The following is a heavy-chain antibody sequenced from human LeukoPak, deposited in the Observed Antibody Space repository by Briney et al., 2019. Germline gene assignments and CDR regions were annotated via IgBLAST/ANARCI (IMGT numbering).Heavy chain of an antibody. CDR2: IYYSGST. Sequence: PSETLSLTCTVSGGSISSYYWSWIRQPPGKGLEWIGYIYYSGSTNYNPSLKSRVTISVDTSKNQFSLKLSSVTAADTVVYYCARMRFGEFALGYWGQGTLVTVSS. J-gene: IGHJ4*02. V-gene: IGHV4-59*01. D-gene: IGHD3-10*01. CDR1: GGSISSYY. CDR3: ARMRFGEFALGY.